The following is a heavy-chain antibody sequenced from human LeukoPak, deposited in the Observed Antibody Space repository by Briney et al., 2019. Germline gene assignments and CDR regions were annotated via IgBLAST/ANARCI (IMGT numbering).Heavy chain of an antibody. D-gene: IGHD6-13*01. V-gene: IGHV3-30*04. J-gene: IGHJ6*02. CDR2: ISYDGSNK. CDR1: GFTFSSYA. CDR3: ARGASWYVYYYYGMDV. Sequence: GGSLRLSCAASGFTFSSYAMHWVRQAPGKGLEWVAVISYDGSNKYYADSVKGRFTISRDNSKNTLYLQMNSLRAEDTAVYYCARGASWYVYYYYGMDVWDQGTTVTVSS.